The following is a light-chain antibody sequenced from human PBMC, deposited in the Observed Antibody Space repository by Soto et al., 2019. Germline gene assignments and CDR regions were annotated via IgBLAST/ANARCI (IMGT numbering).Light chain of an antibody. CDR1: QSVSSN. CDR3: QQYNKWPLT. V-gene: IGKV3-15*01. Sequence: EIMMTQSPGTLSASQGERATLSCRASQSVSSNLAWYQQKPGQDPRLLIYAVSTRATGIPARFSGSGSGTEFTLTISSLQSEDFAVYYCQQYNKWPLTFGQGTKVEIK. CDR2: AVS. J-gene: IGKJ1*01.